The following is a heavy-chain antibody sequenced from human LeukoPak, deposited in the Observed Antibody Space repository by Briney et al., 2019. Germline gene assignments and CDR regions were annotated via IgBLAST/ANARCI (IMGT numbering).Heavy chain of an antibody. V-gene: IGHV1-18*01. D-gene: IGHD6-19*01. CDR1: GYTFTSYG. CDR3: ARVIAVDLNFDY. J-gene: IGHJ4*02. CDR2: ISAYNGNT. Sequence: ASVKVSCKASGYTFTSYGISWVRQAPGQGLEWMGWISAYNGNTNYAQKLQGRVTMTTDTSTSTAYMEPRSLRSDDTAVYYCARVIAVDLNFDYWGQGTLVTVSS.